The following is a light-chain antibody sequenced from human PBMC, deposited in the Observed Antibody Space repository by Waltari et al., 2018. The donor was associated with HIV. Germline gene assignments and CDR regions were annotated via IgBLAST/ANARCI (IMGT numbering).Light chain of an antibody. CDR1: SFNIAIDY. CDR2: DTD. V-gene: IGLV1-51*02. J-gene: IGLJ3*02. Sequence: QSVLTQPPSVSAAPGQKVTISCSASSFNIAIDYVSWYQQLPGTATKLLIYDTDKRPSGIPDRFSGSQSGASASLGITGLQTGDEADYYCGAWDSSLSAVVFGGGTKLTVL. CDR3: GAWDSSLSAVV.